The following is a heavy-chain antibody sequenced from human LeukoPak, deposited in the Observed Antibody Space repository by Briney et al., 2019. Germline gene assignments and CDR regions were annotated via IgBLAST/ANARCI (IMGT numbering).Heavy chain of an antibody. D-gene: IGHD3-10*01. Sequence: GASVKVSCKVSGYTLTELSMHWVRQAPGKGLEWMGGFDPEDGETIYAQKFQGRVTMTEDTSTDTAYMELSSLRSEDTAVYYCATAPLYSGSGSDLDYWGQGTLVTVSS. J-gene: IGHJ4*02. CDR1: GYTLTELS. CDR2: FDPEDGET. V-gene: IGHV1-24*01. CDR3: ATAPLYSGSGSDLDY.